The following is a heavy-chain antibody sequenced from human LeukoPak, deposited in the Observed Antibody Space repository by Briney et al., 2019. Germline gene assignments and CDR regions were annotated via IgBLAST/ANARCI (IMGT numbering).Heavy chain of an antibody. Sequence: RESLRLSCAASGFIFSNYGMHWVRQAPGKGLEWVAVISYDGSEKYYADSVKGRFTISRDNSKNTLFLQLSSLRAEDTAVYFCAKDLRRRFLDYFDYWGQGTLVTVPS. CDR2: ISYDGSEK. CDR1: GFIFSNYG. D-gene: IGHD3-3*01. V-gene: IGHV3-30*18. J-gene: IGHJ4*02. CDR3: AKDLRRRFLDYFDY.